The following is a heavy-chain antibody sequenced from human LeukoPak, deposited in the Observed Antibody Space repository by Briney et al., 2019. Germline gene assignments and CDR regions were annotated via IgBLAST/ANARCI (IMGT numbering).Heavy chain of an antibody. CDR2: IKQDGSEK. J-gene: IGHJ6*03. V-gene: IGHV3-7*01. CDR3: ARGFSSSWYGYYYYMDV. D-gene: IGHD6-13*01. Sequence: GGSLRLSCAASGFTFSSYWMSWVRQAPGKGLEWVANIKQDGSEKYYVDSVKGRYTISRDNAKNSLYLQMNSLRAEDTAVYYCARGFSSSWYGYYYYMDVWGKGTTVTIPS. CDR1: GFTFSSYW.